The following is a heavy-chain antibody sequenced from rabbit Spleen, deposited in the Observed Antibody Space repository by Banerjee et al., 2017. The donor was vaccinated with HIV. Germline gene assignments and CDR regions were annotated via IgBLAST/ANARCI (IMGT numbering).Heavy chain of an antibody. Sequence: QEQLVESGGGLVQPEGSLTLTCTASGFSFSNYYYMCWVRQAPGKGLEWIGCIYTGSSGKTVYASWAKGRFTISKTSSTTVTLQMTSLTAADTATYFCARDTSSSFSSYGMDLWGPGTLVTVS. CDR1: GFSFSNYYY. CDR2: IYTGSSGKT. J-gene: IGHJ6*01. D-gene: IGHD1-1*01. V-gene: IGHV1S45*01. CDR3: ARDTSSSFSSYGMDL.